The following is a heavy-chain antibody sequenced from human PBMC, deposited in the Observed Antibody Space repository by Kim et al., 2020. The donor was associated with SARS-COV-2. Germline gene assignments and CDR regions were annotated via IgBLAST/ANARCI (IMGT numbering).Heavy chain of an antibody. CDR1: GGSISSYY. Sequence: SETLSLTCTVSGGSISSYYWSWIRQPPGKGLEWIGYIYYSGSTNYNPSLKSRVTISADTSKNQFSLKLSSVTAADTAVYYCAGDLDSLRAFDIWGQGTMVTVSS. D-gene: IGHD3-9*01. V-gene: IGHV4-59*01. CDR3: AGDLDSLRAFDI. CDR2: IYYSGST. J-gene: IGHJ3*02.